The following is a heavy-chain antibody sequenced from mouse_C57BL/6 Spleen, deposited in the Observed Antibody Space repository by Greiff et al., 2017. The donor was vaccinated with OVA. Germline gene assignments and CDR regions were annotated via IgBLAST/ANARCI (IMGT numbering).Heavy chain of an antibody. CDR2: IDPSDSYT. J-gene: IGHJ2*01. CDR1: GYTFTSYW. CDR3: ARGGEITTVVTPGYYFDY. V-gene: IGHV1-69*01. Sequence: VQLQQPGAELVMPGASVKLSCKASGYTFTSYWMHWVKQRPGQGLEWIGEIDPSDSYTNYNQKFKGKSTLTVDKSSSTAYMQLSSLTSEDSAVYYYARGGEITTVVTPGYYFDYWGQGTTLTVSS. D-gene: IGHD1-1*01.